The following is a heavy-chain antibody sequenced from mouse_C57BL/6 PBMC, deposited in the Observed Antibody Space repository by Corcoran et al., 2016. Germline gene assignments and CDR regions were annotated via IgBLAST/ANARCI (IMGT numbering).Heavy chain of an antibody. V-gene: IGHV1-19*01. CDR2: INPYNGGT. CDR3: ARSPYYYGSSYCDFDV. J-gene: IGHJ1*03. D-gene: IGHD1-1*01. CDR1: GYTFTDYY. Sequence: EVQLQQSGPVLVKPGASVKMSCKASGYTFTDYYMNWVKQSHGKSLEWIGVINPYNGGTSYNQKFKGKATLTVDKSSSTAYMELNSLTSEDSAVYYCARSPYYYGSSYCDFDVWGTGTTVTVSS.